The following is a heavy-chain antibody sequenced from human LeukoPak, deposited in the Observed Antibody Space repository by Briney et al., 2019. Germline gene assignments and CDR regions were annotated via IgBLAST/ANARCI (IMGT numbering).Heavy chain of an antibody. J-gene: IGHJ3*02. Sequence: GGSLRLSCAASGFTFSSYSMNWVRQAPGKGLEWVSSISSSSSYIYYADSVKGRFTISRDNAKNSLYLQMNSLRAEDTGLYYCARVKEASAFDIWGQGTMVTVSS. CDR3: ARVKEASAFDI. CDR2: ISSSSSYI. CDR1: GFTFSSYS. V-gene: IGHV3-21*01. D-gene: IGHD5-12*01.